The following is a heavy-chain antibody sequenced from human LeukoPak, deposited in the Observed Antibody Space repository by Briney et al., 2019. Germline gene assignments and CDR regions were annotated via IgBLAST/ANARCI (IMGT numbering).Heavy chain of an antibody. Sequence: PSETLSLTCTVSGGSISSGGYYWSWIRQPPGKGLEWIGYIYHSGSTYYNPSLKSRVTISVDRSKNQFSLKLSSVTAADTAVYYCARRARDYYDSSGYSYYFDYWGQGTLVTVSS. CDR2: IYHSGST. V-gene: IGHV4-30-2*01. D-gene: IGHD3-22*01. J-gene: IGHJ4*02. CDR3: ARRARDYYDSSGYSYYFDY. CDR1: GGSISSGGYY.